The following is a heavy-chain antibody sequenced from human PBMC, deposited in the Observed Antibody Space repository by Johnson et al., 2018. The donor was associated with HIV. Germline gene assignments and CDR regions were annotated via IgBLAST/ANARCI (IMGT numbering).Heavy chain of an antibody. Sequence: VQLVESGGGVVQPGGSLRLSCAASGFSFSSYWMSWVRQAPGKGLEWVANIKQDGSEKYYVDSVKGRFTISRDNAKNTMFVQMNSLGVGDTAVYYCARRAYGSRSFSDAFDLWGPGTTVIVSS. CDR2: IKQDGSEK. J-gene: IGHJ3*01. CDR3: ARRAYGSRSFSDAFDL. V-gene: IGHV3-7*02. CDR1: GFSFSSYW. D-gene: IGHD3-10*01.